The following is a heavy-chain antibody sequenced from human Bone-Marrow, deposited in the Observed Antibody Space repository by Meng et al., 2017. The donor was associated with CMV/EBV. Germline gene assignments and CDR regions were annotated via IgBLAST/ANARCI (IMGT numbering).Heavy chain of an antibody. Sequence: GESLKISCAVSGFTFSNAWMSWVRQAPGKGLEWVANINQDGSAQYYVDSVKGRLTISRDNANNSLYLQMNSLRAEDTAVYYCGRVRIVYGLDVWGQGTTVTVSS. J-gene: IGHJ6*02. CDR1: GFTFSNAW. CDR2: INQDGSAQ. D-gene: IGHD2-15*01. CDR3: GRVRIVYGLDV. V-gene: IGHV3-7*01.